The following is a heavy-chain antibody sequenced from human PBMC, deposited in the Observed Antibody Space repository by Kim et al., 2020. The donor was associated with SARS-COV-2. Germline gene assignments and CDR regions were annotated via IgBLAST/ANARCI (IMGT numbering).Heavy chain of an antibody. J-gene: IGHJ2*01. Sequence: GGSLRLSCAASRVTLSGYSMSWVREAPGKGLEWGATITRDGSLQFYLDSVRGRFTMSRDNAKNTVFLQMNSRRAEDTAVYYWAREFWPFDVWGRGTLVT. V-gene: IGHV3-7*01. CDR2: ITRDGSLQ. CDR1: RVTLSGYS. CDR3: AREFWPFDV.